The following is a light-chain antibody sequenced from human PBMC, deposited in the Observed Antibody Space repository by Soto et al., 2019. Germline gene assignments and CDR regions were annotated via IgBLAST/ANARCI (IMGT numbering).Light chain of an antibody. CDR1: QSVDTTF. CDR3: QQYMSSVT. Sequence: EIVLTQSPGSLSLSPGQRATLSCRASQSVDTTFFAWYQKKPGQAPRLLIYGASKRATGIPDRFSGSGSGTAFPLIIRRLGPEDFAVYYCQQYMSSVTFGQGTKVEIK. CDR2: GAS. V-gene: IGKV3-20*01. J-gene: IGKJ1*01.